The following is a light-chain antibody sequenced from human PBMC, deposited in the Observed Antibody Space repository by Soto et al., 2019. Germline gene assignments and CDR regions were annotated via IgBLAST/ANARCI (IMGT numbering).Light chain of an antibody. CDR2: DAS. CDR3: QQRSNWTVT. V-gene: IGKV3-11*01. Sequence: EIVLTQSPATLSLSPGERATLSCRASQSVGSYLAWYQQKPGQAPRLLIYDASSRATGIPARFSGSGSGTDFTLTISSLEPEDFAVYYCQQRSNWTVTFGQGTKV. CDR1: QSVGSY. J-gene: IGKJ1*01.